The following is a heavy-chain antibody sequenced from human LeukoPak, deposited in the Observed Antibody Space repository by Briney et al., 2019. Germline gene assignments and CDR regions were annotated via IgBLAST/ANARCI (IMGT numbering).Heavy chain of an antibody. Sequence: PSETLSLTCTVSGGSISSYYWSWVRQPLGKGLEWIGYIYYIGSTNYNPSLKSRVTISVDTSKNQFSLKLSSVTAADTAVYYCARILAITMIEDGMDVWGQGTTVTVSS. V-gene: IGHV4-59*12. J-gene: IGHJ6*02. CDR3: ARILAITMIEDGMDV. D-gene: IGHD3-22*01. CDR1: GGSISSYY. CDR2: IYYIGST.